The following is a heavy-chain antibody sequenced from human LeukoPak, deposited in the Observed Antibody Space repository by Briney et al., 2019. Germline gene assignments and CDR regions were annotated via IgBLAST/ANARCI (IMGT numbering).Heavy chain of an antibody. CDR2: IVPIFGAK. CDR3: ARGSYVTGGFYHYYYYMDV. J-gene: IGHJ6*03. CDR1: RDTFSRYA. D-gene: IGHD2-8*02. V-gene: IGHV1-69*05. Sequence: SSVKVSCKTSRDTFSRYAITWVRQAPGQGLEWLAGIVPIFGAKKYAEKFQGRVTITTDESRNTAYLELSSLRTEDTAVYYCARGSYVTGGFYHYYYYMDVWGKGTTVTVSS.